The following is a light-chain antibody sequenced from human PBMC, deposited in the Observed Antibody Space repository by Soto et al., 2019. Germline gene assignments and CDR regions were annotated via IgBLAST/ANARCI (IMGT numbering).Light chain of an antibody. J-gene: IGKJ1*01. CDR1: QSVSSN. CDR2: DAS. Sequence: EIVMTQSPATLSVSPGERATLSCRASQSVSSNLAWYQQKPGLAPRLLIYDASSRATGIPDRFSGSGSGTDFSLTISRLEPEDFAVYYCQQYDSSPWTFGQGTKVDIK. V-gene: IGKV3D-20*01. CDR3: QQYDSSPWT.